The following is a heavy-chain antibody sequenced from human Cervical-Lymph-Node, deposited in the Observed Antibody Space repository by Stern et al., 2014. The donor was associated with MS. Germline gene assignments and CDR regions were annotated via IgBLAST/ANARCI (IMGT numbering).Heavy chain of an antibody. CDR3: ARERHSMDV. V-gene: IGHV1-2*02. Sequence: VQLVQSGAEVKKPGASVKVSCKASGYSFTAPYMHWVRQDPGQGLEWMGWIDPNSGGTKSAQNFQGRVTMTRDTSISTFYMELSGLTSDDTAVFYCARERHSMDVWGQGTTVTVSS. CDR1: GYSFTAPY. CDR2: IDPNSGGT. J-gene: IGHJ6*02.